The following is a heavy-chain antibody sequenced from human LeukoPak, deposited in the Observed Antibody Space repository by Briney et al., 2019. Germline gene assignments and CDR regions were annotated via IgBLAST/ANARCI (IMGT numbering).Heavy chain of an antibody. Sequence: ASVKVSCKASGYTFTSYYTHWVRQAPGQGLEWMGINNPSGGSTRNAQIFQGRVTMTRDTSTNTVYMELSSLRSEDTAVYYCASGDYSSSRRFDYWGQGTLVTVSS. J-gene: IGHJ4*02. CDR2: NNPSGGST. CDR1: GYTFTSYY. CDR3: ASGDYSSSRRFDY. D-gene: IGHD6-13*01. V-gene: IGHV1-46*01.